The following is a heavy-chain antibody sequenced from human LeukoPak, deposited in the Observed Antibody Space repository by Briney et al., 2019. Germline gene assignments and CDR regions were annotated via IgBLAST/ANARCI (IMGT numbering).Heavy chain of an antibody. V-gene: IGHV4-4*07. J-gene: IGHJ3*02. CDR3: TRDNGGDWYAFDI. D-gene: IGHD2-21*02. Sequence: PSETLSLTCTVSGAPISSYYWSWIRQPAGKGLEWIGRLYTSGSTNYNPSLKSRVTMSVDTSKNQFSLKLSSVTAADTALYYCTRDNGGDWYAFDIWGQGTVVTVSS. CDR2: LYTSGST. CDR1: GAPISSYY.